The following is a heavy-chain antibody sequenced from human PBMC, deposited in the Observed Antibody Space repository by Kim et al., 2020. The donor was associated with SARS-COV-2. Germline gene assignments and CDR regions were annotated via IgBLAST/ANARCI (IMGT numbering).Heavy chain of an antibody. Sequence: ASVKVSCKASGYTFTSYGISWVRQAPGQGLEWMGWISAYNGNTNYAQKLQGRVTMTTDTSTSTAYMELRSLRSDDTAVYYCARDRVPATVANDAFDIWGQGTMVTVSS. CDR1: GYTFTSYG. CDR2: ISAYNGNT. D-gene: IGHD2-2*01. J-gene: IGHJ3*02. V-gene: IGHV1-18*01. CDR3: ARDRVPATVANDAFDI.